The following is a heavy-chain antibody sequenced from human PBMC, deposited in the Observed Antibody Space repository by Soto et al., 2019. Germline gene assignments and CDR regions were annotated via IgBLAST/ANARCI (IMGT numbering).Heavy chain of an antibody. CDR1: GGSISSYY. CDR3: ARDLSGAAAGTFHYYYGMDV. D-gene: IGHD6-13*01. CDR2: IYYSGST. J-gene: IGHJ6*02. V-gene: IGHV4-59*01. Sequence: SETLSLTCTVSGGSISSYYWSWIRQPPGKGLEWIGYIYYSGSTNYNPSLKSRVTISVDTSKNQFSLKLSSVTAADTAVYYCARDLSGAAAGTFHYYYGMDVWGQGTTVTVSS.